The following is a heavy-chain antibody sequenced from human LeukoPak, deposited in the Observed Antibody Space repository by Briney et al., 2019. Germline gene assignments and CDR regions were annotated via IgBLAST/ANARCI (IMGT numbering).Heavy chain of an antibody. CDR3: ARFREERTPYSGLDV. J-gene: IGHJ6*02. D-gene: IGHD4-11*01. Sequence: PGGSLRLSCAASGFTFSRFTMQWVRQAPGKGLEYVSTINSDGGYKYYANSVKGRFTASRDNSKSMLYLQMGSLRAEDMGVYYCARFREERTPYSGLDVWGQGTTATVSS. V-gene: IGHV3-64*01. CDR2: INSDGGYK. CDR1: GFTFSRFT.